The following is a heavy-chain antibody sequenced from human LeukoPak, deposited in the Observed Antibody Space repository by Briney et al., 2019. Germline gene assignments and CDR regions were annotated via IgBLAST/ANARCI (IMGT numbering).Heavy chain of an antibody. CDR2: ISGSGGST. CDR3: AKGDQVTTVTWGYFDY. Sequence: GGSLRLSCAASGFTFSSYAMSWVRQAPGKGLKWVSAISGSGGSTYYADSVKGRFTISRDNSKNTLYLQMNSLRAEDTPVYYCAKGDQVTTVTWGYFDYWGQGTLVTVSS. CDR1: GFTFSSYA. D-gene: IGHD4-17*01. J-gene: IGHJ4*02. V-gene: IGHV3-23*01.